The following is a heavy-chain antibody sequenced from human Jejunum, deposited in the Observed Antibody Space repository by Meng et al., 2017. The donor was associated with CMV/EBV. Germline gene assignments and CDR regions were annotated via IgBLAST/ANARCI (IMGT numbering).Heavy chain of an antibody. CDR3: TDSSGDSNWDY. J-gene: IGHJ4*02. V-gene: IGHV3-15*07. CDR1: GFTFSNAW. D-gene: IGHD3-22*01. CDR2: IKSKQNGETT. Sequence: SGFTFSNAWINWVRQAPGRGLEWVGRIKSKQNGETTDYAAPVKGRFTISRDDSKNTVYLEMNSLKSEDSAVYYCTDSSGDSNWDYWGQGTLVTVSS.